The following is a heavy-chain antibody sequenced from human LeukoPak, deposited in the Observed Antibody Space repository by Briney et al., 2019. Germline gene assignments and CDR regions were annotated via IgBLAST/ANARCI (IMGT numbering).Heavy chain of an antibody. CDR1: AFSLNAYN. CDR2: ISYTGTYI. CDR3: AKARAYSSVRYFDY. J-gene: IGHJ4*02. Sequence: PGGSLRLSCAASAFSLNAYNMNWVRQAPGKGLEWVSSISYTGTYIYYADSVKGRFTISRDNAKNSLYLQMNSLRAEDTALYYCAKARAYSSVRYFDYWGQGTLVTVSS. D-gene: IGHD6-25*01. V-gene: IGHV3-21*04.